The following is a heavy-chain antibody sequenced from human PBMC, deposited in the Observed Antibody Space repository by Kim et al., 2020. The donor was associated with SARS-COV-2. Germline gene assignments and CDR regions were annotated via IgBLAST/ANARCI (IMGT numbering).Heavy chain of an antibody. CDR3: ATRRIAAAGTPFDY. J-gene: IGHJ4*02. Sequence: AQKFQGRVTITADESTSTAYMELSSLRSEDTAVYYCATRRIAAAGTPFDYWGQGTLVTVSS. D-gene: IGHD6-13*01. V-gene: IGHV1-69*01.